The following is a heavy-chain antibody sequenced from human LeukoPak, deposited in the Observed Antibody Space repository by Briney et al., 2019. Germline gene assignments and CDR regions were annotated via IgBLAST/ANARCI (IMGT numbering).Heavy chain of an antibody. V-gene: IGHV3-23*01. Sequence: GGPLRLSCAASGFTFSNYAMSWVRQAPGKGLEWVSAISCSGGTTYYADSVKGRFTISRDNSRDTLFLQMNSLRAEDTAVYYCAKGFAGSGYSFLQGGFDYWGQGTLVTVSS. J-gene: IGHJ4*02. CDR2: ISCSGGTT. CDR1: GFTFSNYA. CDR3: AKGFAGSGYSFLQGGFDY. D-gene: IGHD3-22*01.